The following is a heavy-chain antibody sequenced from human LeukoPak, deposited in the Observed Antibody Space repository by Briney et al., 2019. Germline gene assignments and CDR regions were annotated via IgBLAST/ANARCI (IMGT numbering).Heavy chain of an antibody. CDR3: ARVGRRFGVVILAWYFDY. CDR2: FSAYNGNT. CDR1: GYTFTSYG. Sequence: ASVKVSCKASGYTFTSYGISWVRQAPGQGLEWMGWFSAYNGNTNYAQKLQGRVTMTTDTSTSTAYMELRSLRSDDTAVYYCARVGRRFGVVILAWYFDYWGQGTLVTVSS. J-gene: IGHJ4*02. V-gene: IGHV1-18*01. D-gene: IGHD3-3*01.